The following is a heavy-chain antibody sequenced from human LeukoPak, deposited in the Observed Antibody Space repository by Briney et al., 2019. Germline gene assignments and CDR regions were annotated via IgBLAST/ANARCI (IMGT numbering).Heavy chain of an antibody. J-gene: IGHJ4*02. CDR1: GGSISSYY. Sequence: PSETLSPTCTVSGGSISSYYWSWIRQPPGKGLEWIGYIYYSGSTNYNPSLKSRVTISVDTSKNQFSLKLSSVTAADTAVYYCARTSLDFGEFLNFDYWGQGTLVTVSS. V-gene: IGHV4-59*08. D-gene: IGHD3-10*01. CDR3: ARTSLDFGEFLNFDY. CDR2: IYYSGST.